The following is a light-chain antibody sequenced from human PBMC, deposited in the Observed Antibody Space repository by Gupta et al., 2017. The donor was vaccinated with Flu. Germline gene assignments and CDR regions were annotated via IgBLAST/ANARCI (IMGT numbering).Light chain of an antibody. J-gene: IGLJ2*01. CDR2: VNN. V-gene: IGLV1-40*01. Sequence: IISFTRSSSNIGGGYDVHWYQQLPDASPNLLIYVNNNRPSGVPDRFSGSNSGTSAALAITGLPAEEEADYYCQSYDSTQSDREVFGGGTKLTVL. CDR1: SSNIGGGYD. CDR3: QSYDSTQSDREV.